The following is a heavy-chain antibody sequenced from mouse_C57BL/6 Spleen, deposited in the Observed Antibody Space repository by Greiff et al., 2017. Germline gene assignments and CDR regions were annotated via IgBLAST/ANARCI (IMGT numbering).Heavy chain of an antibody. CDR3: AMVTTGRGFAY. J-gene: IGHJ3*01. CDR1: GYSFTGYY. Sequence: VQLQQSGPELVKPGASVKISCKASGYSFTGYYMNWVKQSPEKSLEWIGEINPSTGGTTYNQKFKAKATLTVDKSSSTAYMQLKSLTSEDSAVYYCAMVTTGRGFAYWGQGTLVTVSA. D-gene: IGHD2-2*01. CDR2: INPSTGGT. V-gene: IGHV1-42*01.